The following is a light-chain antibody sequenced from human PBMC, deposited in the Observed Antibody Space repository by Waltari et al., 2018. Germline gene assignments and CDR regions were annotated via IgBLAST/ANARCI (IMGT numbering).Light chain of an antibody. CDR1: QSVSSY. CDR3: QQRRNWIT. Sequence: EIVLTQSPATLSLSPGERATLSCRASQSVSSYLAWYQQKPGQAPRLLIYDASNRATGIPARFSGSGSGTDLTLTISSLEPEDFAVYYCQQRRNWITFGQGTRLEIK. V-gene: IGKV3-11*01. J-gene: IGKJ5*01. CDR2: DAS.